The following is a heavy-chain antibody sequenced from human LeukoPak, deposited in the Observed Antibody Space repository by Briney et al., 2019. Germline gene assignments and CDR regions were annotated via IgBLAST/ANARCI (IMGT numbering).Heavy chain of an antibody. J-gene: IGHJ5*02. D-gene: IGHD1-14*01. CDR1: GFTFSSYG. V-gene: IGHV3-30*02. CDR3: AKDTTPPKAGFDP. CDR2: IRYDGSNK. Sequence: GRSLRLSCAASGFTFSSYGMHWVRQAPVKGLEWVAFIRYDGSNKYYADSVKGRFTISRDNSKNTLYLQMNSLRAEDTAVYYCAKDTTPPKAGFDPWGQGTLVTVSS.